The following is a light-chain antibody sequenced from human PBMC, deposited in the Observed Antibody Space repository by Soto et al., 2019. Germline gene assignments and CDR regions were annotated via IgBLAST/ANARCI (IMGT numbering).Light chain of an antibody. CDR2: GAS. Sequence: EVLVTQSPATLSVSPGEGVTLSCRASQSVSTDLAWYQQKPGQAPRLLIYGASIRATGIPDRFSGSGSGTDFTLTISRLEPEDFAIYHCQQYGGSPRTFGQGTKLEIK. J-gene: IGKJ2*01. CDR1: QSVSTD. CDR3: QQYGGSPRT. V-gene: IGKV3-20*01.